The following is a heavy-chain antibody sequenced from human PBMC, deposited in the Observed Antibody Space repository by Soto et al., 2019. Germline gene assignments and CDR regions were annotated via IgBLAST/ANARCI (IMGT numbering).Heavy chain of an antibody. CDR2: INPNSGGT. J-gene: IGHJ5*02. D-gene: IGHD2-2*01. CDR3: ARDRSIGYCSSTSRLYWFVP. CDR1: GYTFTGYY. V-gene: IGHV1-2*02. Sequence: ASVKVSCKASGYTFTGYYMHWVRQAPGQGREWMGWINPNSGGTNYAQKFQGRVTMTRDTSISTAYMELSRLRSDDTAVYYSARDRSIGYCSSTSRLYWFVPWGPGSLVTVS.